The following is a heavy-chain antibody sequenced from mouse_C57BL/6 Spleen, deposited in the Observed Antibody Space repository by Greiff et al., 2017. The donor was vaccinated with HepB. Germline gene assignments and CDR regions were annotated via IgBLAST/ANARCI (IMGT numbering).Heavy chain of an antibody. V-gene: IGHV1-22*01. CDR2: INPNNGGT. D-gene: IGHD4-1*01. CDR1: GYTFTDYN. Sequence: EVQLQQSGPELVKPGASVKMSCKASGYTFTDYNMHWVKQSHGKSLEWIGYINPNNGGTSYNQKFKGKATLTVNKSSSTAYMELRSLTSEDSAVYYWARGGRWDDYFDYWGQGTTLTVSS. CDR3: ARGGRWDDYFDY. J-gene: IGHJ2*01.